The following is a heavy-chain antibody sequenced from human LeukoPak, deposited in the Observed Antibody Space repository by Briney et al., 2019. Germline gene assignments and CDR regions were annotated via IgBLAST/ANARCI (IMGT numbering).Heavy chain of an antibody. CDR3: ARDPTAYYDSSGYYLNTIDY. CDR2: IWDDGSKK. J-gene: IGHJ4*02. V-gene: IGHV3-33*01. Sequence: GGSLRLSCAASGFTFSSYGMHWVRQAPGKGLEWVAVIWDDGSKKYYADSVKGRFTISRDNVKNTLYLQMNNLRAEDTAVYYCARDPTAYYDSSGYYLNTIDYWGQGTLVTVSS. D-gene: IGHD3-22*01. CDR1: GFTFSSYG.